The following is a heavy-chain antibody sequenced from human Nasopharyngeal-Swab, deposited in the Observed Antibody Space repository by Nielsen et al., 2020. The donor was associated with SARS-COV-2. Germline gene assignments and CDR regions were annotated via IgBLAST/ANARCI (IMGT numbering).Heavy chain of an antibody. CDR1: GFTFSSYE. J-gene: IGHJ6*03. V-gene: IGHV3-48*03. D-gene: IGHD6-13*01. CDR2: ISSSGSTI. Sequence: GGSLRLSCAASGFTFSSYEMNWVRQAPGKGLEWVSYISSSGSTIYYADSVKGRFTISRENAKNSLYLQMNSLRAGDTAVYYCARAAAAGYYYYMDVWGKGTTVTVSS. CDR3: ARAAAAGYYYYMDV.